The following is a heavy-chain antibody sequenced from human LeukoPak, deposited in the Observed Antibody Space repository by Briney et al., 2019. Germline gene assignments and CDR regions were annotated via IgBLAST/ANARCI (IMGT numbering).Heavy chain of an antibody. V-gene: IGHV3-48*01. Sequence: GGSLRLSGAASGFTFSSYSMNWVRKAPGKGLEWVSYISSSSSTIYYADSVKGRFTISRDNAKNSLYLQMNSLRAGDTAVYYCAKDRTFDWLPSDYWGQGTLVTVSS. CDR3: AKDRTFDWLPSDY. CDR2: ISSSSSTI. J-gene: IGHJ4*02. CDR1: GFTFSSYS. D-gene: IGHD3-9*01.